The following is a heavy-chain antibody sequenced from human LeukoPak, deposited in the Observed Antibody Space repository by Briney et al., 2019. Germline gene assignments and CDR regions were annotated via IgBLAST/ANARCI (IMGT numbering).Heavy chain of an antibody. CDR1: GYTFTGYY. CDR3: ESLGTYDSSGYHDY. V-gene: IGHV1-2*02. Sequence: ASVKVSCKASGYTFTGYYMHWVRQAPGQGLEWMGWINPNSGGTNYAQKFQGRVTMTRDTSISTAYMELSRLRSDDAAVYYCESLGTYDSSGYHDYWGQGTLVTVSS. CDR2: INPNSGGT. J-gene: IGHJ4*02. D-gene: IGHD3-22*01.